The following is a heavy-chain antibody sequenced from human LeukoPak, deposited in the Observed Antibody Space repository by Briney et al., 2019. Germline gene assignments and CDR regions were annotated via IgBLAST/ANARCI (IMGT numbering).Heavy chain of an antibody. Sequence: SETLSLTCAVYGGSFSGYYWSWIRQPPGKGLEWIGEINHSGSTNYNPSLKSRVTMSVDTSKNQFSLKLSSVTAADTAVYYCARVPVPAAIRGWFDPWGQGTLVTVSS. D-gene: IGHD2-2*01. CDR2: INHSGST. J-gene: IGHJ5*02. V-gene: IGHV4-34*01. CDR1: GGSFSGYY. CDR3: ARVPVPAAIRGWFDP.